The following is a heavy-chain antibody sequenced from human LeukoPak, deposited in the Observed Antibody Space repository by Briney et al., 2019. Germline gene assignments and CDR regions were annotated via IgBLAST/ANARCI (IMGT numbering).Heavy chain of an antibody. D-gene: IGHD3-10*01. Sequence: PGGSLRLSCAASGFTFSSYAMSWVRQAPGKGLGWVSAISGSGGSTYYADSVKGRFTISRDNSKNTLYLQMNSLRAEDTAVYYCAKSTVSITMVRNPFLYYFDYWGQGTLVAVSS. CDR2: ISGSGGST. V-gene: IGHV3-23*01. CDR1: GFTFSSYA. J-gene: IGHJ4*02. CDR3: AKSTVSITMVRNPFLYYFDY.